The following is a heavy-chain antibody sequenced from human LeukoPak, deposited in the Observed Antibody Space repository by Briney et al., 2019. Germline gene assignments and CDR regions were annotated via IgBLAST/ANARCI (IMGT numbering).Heavy chain of an antibody. CDR3: ARDRCNAGTCDLSVLDY. CDR1: GFSFSSYG. V-gene: IGHV3-30*03. D-gene: IGHD2-15*01. J-gene: IGHJ4*02. Sequence: GRSLRLSCAASGFSFSSYGMHWVRQAPGKGLEWVAVIPYDGSNTYYADSVKGRFTISRDNSKNTLYLQMNSLRAEDSAVYYCARDRCNAGTCDLSVLDYWGQGTLVTVSS. CDR2: IPYDGSNT.